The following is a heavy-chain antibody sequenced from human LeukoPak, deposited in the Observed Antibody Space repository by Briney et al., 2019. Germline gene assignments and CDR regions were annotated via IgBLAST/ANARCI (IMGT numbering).Heavy chain of an antibody. V-gene: IGHV3-21*01. CDR3: ARSLYGSGSYYTLDTFDI. J-gene: IGHJ3*02. CDR2: ISGSSSYI. Sequence: GGSLRLSCAASGFTLSSYSMNWVRQAPGKGLEWVSSISGSSSYIYYADSVKGRFTISRDNPKNSLYLQMNSLRAEDTAVYYCARSLYGSGSYYTLDTFDIWGQGTMVTVSS. D-gene: IGHD3-10*01. CDR1: GFTLSSYS.